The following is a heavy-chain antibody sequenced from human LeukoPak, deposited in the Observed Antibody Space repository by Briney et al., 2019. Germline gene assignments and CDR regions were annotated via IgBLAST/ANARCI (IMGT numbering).Heavy chain of an antibody. CDR2: VSDTGGST. CDR1: GFTFGSYA. Sequence: HTGGSLRLSCAASGFTFGSYAMNWVRQAPGKGLEWVSAVSDTGGSTYYAASVRGRFSIYRDDSQSTLYLQMNNLRADDSAIYYCAFSPLGFNYGFAYWGQGTLVTVSS. D-gene: IGHD5-18*01. J-gene: IGHJ4*02. V-gene: IGHV3-23*01. CDR3: AFSPLGFNYGFAY.